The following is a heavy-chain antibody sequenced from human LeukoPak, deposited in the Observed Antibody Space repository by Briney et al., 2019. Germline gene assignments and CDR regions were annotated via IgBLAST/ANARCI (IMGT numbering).Heavy chain of an antibody. V-gene: IGHV4-39*07. J-gene: IGHJ5*02. CDR3: ARIVVGASRMDP. CDR2: IYYSGST. D-gene: IGHD2-15*01. Sequence: SETLSLTCTVSGGSISSSSYYWGWIRQPPGKGLEWIGSIYYSGSTYYNPSLKSRVTISVDTSKNQFSLKLSSVTAADTAVYYCARIVVGASRMDPWGQGTLVTVSS. CDR1: GGSISSSSYY.